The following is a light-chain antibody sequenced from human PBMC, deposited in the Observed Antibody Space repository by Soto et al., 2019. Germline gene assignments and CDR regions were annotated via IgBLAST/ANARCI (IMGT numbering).Light chain of an antibody. CDR2: QDN. CDR1: KLGDKY. J-gene: IGLJ1*01. V-gene: IGLV3-1*01. Sequence: SYELTQPPSVSVSPGQTAPVTCSGDKLGDKYVCWYQQRPGQSPVLGIYQDNKRPSGIPERFSGSNSGNTATLTISGTQSMDEANYYCQAWDSNTYVFGSGTKVTVL. CDR3: QAWDSNTYV.